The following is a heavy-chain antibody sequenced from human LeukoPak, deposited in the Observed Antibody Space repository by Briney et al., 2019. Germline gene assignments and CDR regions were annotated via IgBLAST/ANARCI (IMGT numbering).Heavy chain of an antibody. CDR2: INHSGST. V-gene: IGHV4-34*01. D-gene: IGHD6-19*01. J-gene: IGHJ4*02. CDR1: GGSFSGYY. Sequence: SETLSLTCAVYGGSFSGYYWSWIRQPPGKGLEWIGEINHSGSTNHNPSLKSRVTISVDTSKNQFSLKLSSVTAADTAVYYCARGRVRIAVAVDYFDYWGQGTLVTVSS. CDR3: ARGRVRIAVAVDYFDY.